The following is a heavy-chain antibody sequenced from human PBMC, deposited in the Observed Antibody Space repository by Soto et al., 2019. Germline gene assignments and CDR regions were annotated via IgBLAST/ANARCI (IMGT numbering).Heavy chain of an antibody. D-gene: IGHD6-13*01. CDR1: GFTFIDYA. CDR2: ISGSGGST. V-gene: IGHV3-23*01. CDR3: AKTFPRYSSSWYDFDY. Sequence: VLSLRLSCAVSGFTFIDYAMSWILQTPGKRLEWVSAISGSGGSTYYADSVKGRFTISRDNSKNTLYLQMNSLRAEDTAVYYCAKTFPRYSSSWYDFDYWGQGTLVTVSS. J-gene: IGHJ4*02.